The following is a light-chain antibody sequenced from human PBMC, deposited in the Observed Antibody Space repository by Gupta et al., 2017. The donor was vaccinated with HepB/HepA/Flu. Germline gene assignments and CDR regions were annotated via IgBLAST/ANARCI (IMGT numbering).Light chain of an antibody. J-gene: IGKJ2*01. Sequence: AIQMTQSPSSLSASVGDTVTITCRASQGIGSDLAWYQQKPGKAPKLLIYAASTLQSGVPSRFSGGGSGTDFTLTISSRQPEDFATYYCLQDFNLLTFGQGTKLEMK. V-gene: IGKV1-6*01. CDR1: QGIGSD. CDR3: LQDFNLLT. CDR2: AAS.